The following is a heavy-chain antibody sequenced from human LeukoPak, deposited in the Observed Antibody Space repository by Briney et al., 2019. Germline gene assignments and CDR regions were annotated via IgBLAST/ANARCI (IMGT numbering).Heavy chain of an antibody. Sequence: GGSLRLSCVASGFTFSTYGMSWVRQAPGKVLEWVSAISGSGGSTYYADSVKGRFTISRDNSKNTLYLQMNSLRAEDTAVYYCARGGSYLSAFDIWGQGTMVTVSS. J-gene: IGHJ3*02. CDR3: ARGGSYLSAFDI. CDR1: GFTFSTYG. D-gene: IGHD1-26*01. CDR2: ISGSGGST. V-gene: IGHV3-23*01.